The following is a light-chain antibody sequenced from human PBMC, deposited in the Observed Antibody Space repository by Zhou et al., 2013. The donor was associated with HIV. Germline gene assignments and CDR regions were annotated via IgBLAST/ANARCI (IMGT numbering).Light chain of an antibody. J-gene: IGKJ3*01. CDR2: DAS. CDR3: QQYDNLPLVT. CDR1: QGIRSA. Sequence: GDRVTITCRASQGIRSALAWYQQKPGKAPKLLIYDASTLESGVPLRFSGSGSGTDFTLTITSLQPEDIATYYCQQYDNLPLVTFGPGTKVDIK. V-gene: IGKV1D-13*01.